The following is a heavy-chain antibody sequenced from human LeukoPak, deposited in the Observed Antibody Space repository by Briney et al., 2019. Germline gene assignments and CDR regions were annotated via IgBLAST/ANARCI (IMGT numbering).Heavy chain of an antibody. D-gene: IGHD3-10*01. CDR2: ISSNGGST. CDR3: ARVRGGARSKDAFDI. V-gene: IGHV3-64*01. CDR1: GFTFSSYA. Sequence: GGSLRLSCAASGFTFSSYAMHWVRQAPGKGLEYVSAISSNGGSTYYANSVKGRFTISRDNSKNTLYLQMGSLRAEDMAVYYCARVRGGARSKDAFDIWGQGTMVTVSS. J-gene: IGHJ3*02.